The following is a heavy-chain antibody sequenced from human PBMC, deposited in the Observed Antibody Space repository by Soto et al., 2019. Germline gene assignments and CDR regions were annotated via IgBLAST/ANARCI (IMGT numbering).Heavy chain of an antibody. CDR1: GCTFSNYY. CDR3: AIRLTAVTRKNDFES. J-gene: IGHJ6*03. CDR2: IYPDDSTT. Sequence: PGESLKISCKSSGCTFSNYYIGWGRQLTWKGLERMGIIYPDDSTTRYGPSFQGQVTISVDKSIDTAFLQWGSLRASDTAMYYCAIRLTAVTRKNDFESWGTGNKVTIYS. V-gene: IGHV5-51*01. D-gene: IGHD3-3*01.